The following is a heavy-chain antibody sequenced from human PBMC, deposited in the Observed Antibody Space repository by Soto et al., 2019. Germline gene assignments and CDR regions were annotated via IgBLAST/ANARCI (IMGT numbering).Heavy chain of an antibody. CDR3: ASVTFGGIVLAH. Sequence: SETLSLTCTVSAASFSKYYWTRIRQSPGKGLEWIGYIYFNGNTNYNPSLKRRVTMSIDTSKKQFSLNLSSVTAADTAVYYCASVTFGGIVLAHWGQGALVTVSS. V-gene: IGHV4-59*01. CDR2: IYFNGNT. J-gene: IGHJ4*02. D-gene: IGHD3-16*01. CDR1: AASFSKYY.